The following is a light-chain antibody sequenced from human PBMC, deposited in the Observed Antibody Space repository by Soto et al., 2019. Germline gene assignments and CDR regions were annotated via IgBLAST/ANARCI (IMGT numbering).Light chain of an antibody. J-gene: IGLJ1*01. CDR3: SSDTSSSLYV. CDR1: SSDVGGSNY. Sequence: QSALTQPASVSGSPGQSITISCTETSSDVGGSNYVSWYQQLPGKAPKLMIYDVSDRPSGVSNRFSGSESGNTASLTISRLQAEDEADYDCSSDTSSSLYVFGTGTKVTVL. CDR2: DVS. V-gene: IGLV2-14*01.